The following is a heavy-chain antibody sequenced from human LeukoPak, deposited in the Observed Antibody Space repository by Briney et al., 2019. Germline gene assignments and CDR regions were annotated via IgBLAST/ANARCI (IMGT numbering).Heavy chain of an antibody. CDR2: IRSKANSYAT. J-gene: IGHJ4*02. V-gene: IGHV3-73*01. D-gene: IGHD1-14*01. CDR3: ARAQPQELHFDY. CDR1: GFTFSGSA. Sequence: PGGSLRLSCAASGFTFSGSAMHWVRQASGKGLEWVGRIRSKANSYATAYAASVKGRFTISRDDSKNTAYLQMNSLKTEDTAVYYCARAQPQELHFDYWGQGTLVTVSS.